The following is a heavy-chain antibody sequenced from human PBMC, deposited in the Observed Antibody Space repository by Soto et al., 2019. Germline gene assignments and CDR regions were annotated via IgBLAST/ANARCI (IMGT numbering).Heavy chain of an antibody. CDR2: ISYDGSNK. CDR3: AKIGAGSYYGDLYFDL. Sequence: QVQLVESGGGVVQPGRSLRLSCAASGFTFSSYGMHWVRQAPGKGLEWVAVISYDGSNKYYADSVKGRFTISRDNSKNTLYLQMNSLRAEDTAVYYCAKIGAGSYYGDLYFDLWGRGTLVTVSS. J-gene: IGHJ2*01. CDR1: GFTFSSYG. V-gene: IGHV3-30*18. D-gene: IGHD1-26*01.